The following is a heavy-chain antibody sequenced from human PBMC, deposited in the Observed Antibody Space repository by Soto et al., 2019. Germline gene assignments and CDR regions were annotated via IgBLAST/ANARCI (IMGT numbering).Heavy chain of an antibody. CDR1: GGSISSSGHN. Sequence: SETLSLTCTVSGGSISSSGHNWSWIRQHPGKGLEWIGYIYYSGSTHYNPSLKSRVTISVDTSKNQFSLKLSSVTAADTAVYYCARAVAGNWFDPWGQGTLVTVSS. J-gene: IGHJ5*02. CDR2: IYYSGST. CDR3: ARAVAGNWFDP. D-gene: IGHD5-12*01. V-gene: IGHV4-31*03.